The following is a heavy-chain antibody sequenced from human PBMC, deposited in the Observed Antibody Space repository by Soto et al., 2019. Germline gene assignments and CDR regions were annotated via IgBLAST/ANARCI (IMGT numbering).Heavy chain of an antibody. CDR1: GFTFSSYS. J-gene: IGHJ3*02. CDR3: ARDIPGDDAFDI. CDR2: ISSSSTI. D-gene: IGHD3-16*01. Sequence: GGSLRLSCAASGFTFSSYSMNWVRQAPGKGLEWVSYISSSSTIYYADSVKGRFTISRDNAKNSLYLQMNSLRAEDTAVYYCARDIPGDDAFDIWGQGTMVTVSS. V-gene: IGHV3-48*01.